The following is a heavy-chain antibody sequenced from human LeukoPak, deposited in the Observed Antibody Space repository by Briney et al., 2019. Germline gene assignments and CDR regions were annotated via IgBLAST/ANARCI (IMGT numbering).Heavy chain of an antibody. V-gene: IGHV6-1*01. D-gene: IGHD6-13*01. CDR1: GDSVSSNSAA. CDR3: ARDLSIVGIADPLNYYGMDV. CDR2: TYYRSKWYN. J-gene: IGHJ6*02. Sequence: SQTLSLTCAISGDSVSSNSAAWNWIRQSPSRGLEWLGRTYYRSKWYNDYAVSVKSRITINPDTSKNQFSLQLNSVTPEDTAVYYCARDLSIVGIADPLNYYGMDVWGQGTTVTVSS.